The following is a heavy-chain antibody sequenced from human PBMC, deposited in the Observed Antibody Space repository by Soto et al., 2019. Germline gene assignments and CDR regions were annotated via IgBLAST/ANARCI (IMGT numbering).Heavy chain of an antibody. CDR2: INSDGSST. D-gene: IGHD2-15*01. J-gene: IGHJ6*04. CDR1: GFTFISYW. CDR3: ARERGVVVATSDYGMYG. Sequence: GGSLRLSCAASGFTFISYWMHWVRQVPWKGLVWVSRINSDGSSTTYADSVRGRFTISRDNAKNTLYLQMNSLRAEDTAVYYCARERGVVVATSDYGMYGWGKGNKVTVYS. V-gene: IGHV3-74*01.